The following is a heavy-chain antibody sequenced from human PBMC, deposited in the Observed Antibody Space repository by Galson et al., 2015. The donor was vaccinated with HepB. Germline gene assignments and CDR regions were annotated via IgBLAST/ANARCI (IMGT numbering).Heavy chain of an antibody. V-gene: IGHV3-48*01. CDR1: GFTLSSYS. D-gene: IGHD6-13*01. CDR3: ARDQEGYSSSWYSLYFDY. CDR2: ISSSSSTI. Sequence: SLRLSCAASGFTLSSYSMNWVRQAPGKGLEWVSYISSSSSTIYYADSVKGRFTISRDNAKNSLYLQMNSLRAEDTAVYYCARDQEGYSSSWYSLYFDYWGQGTLVTVSS. J-gene: IGHJ4*02.